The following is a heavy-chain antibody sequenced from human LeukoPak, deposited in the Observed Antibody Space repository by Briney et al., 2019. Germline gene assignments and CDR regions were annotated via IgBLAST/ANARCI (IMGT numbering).Heavy chain of an antibody. J-gene: IGHJ3*02. CDR3: ARAWYNWNGGLFDI. Sequence: SETLSLTCTVSGGSISSGSYYWSWIRQPAGKGLEWIGRIYTSGSTNYNPSLKSRVTISVNTSKNQFSLKLSSVTAADTAVYYCARAWYNWNGGLFDIWGQGTMVTVSS. V-gene: IGHV4-61*02. CDR1: GGSISSGSYY. D-gene: IGHD1-20*01. CDR2: IYTSGST.